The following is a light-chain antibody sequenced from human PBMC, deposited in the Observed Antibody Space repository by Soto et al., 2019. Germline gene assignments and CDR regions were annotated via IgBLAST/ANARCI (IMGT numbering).Light chain of an antibody. Sequence: QSVLTQPPSVSAAPGQKVTISCSGSSSNIGNNYVSWYQQLPGTAPKLLIYENNKRPSGIPDRFSGSKSGTSATLGITGLQTGDEADYYCGTWDSSRGVFGGGTKLTV. CDR3: GTWDSSRGV. V-gene: IGLV1-51*02. J-gene: IGLJ3*02. CDR1: SSNIGNNY. CDR2: ENN.